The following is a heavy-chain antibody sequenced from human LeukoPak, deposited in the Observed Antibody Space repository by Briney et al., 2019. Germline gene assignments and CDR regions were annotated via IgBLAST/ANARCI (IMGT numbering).Heavy chain of an antibody. V-gene: IGHV3-15*01. CDR2: IKSKNDGGTT. D-gene: IGHD1-26*01. Sequence: GGSLRLSCAASGFTFSDYYMSWIRQAPGKGLEWVGRIKSKNDGGTTDYAAPVKGRFTISRDDSKNTLYVQMNSLKTEDTAVYYCTTDLPWEQGGVDYWGQGTLVTVSS. J-gene: IGHJ4*02. CDR1: GFTFSDYY. CDR3: TTDLPWEQGGVDY.